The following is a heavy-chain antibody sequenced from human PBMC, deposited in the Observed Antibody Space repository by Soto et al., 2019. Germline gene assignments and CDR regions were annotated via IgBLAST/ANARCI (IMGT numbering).Heavy chain of an antibody. J-gene: IGHJ4*02. CDR2: IYYSGST. V-gene: IGHV4-59*01. D-gene: IGHD6-19*01. Sequence: SETLSLTCSVSAGSINTYSWSWIRQSPGKGLEWIGNIYYSGSTNYNPSLKSRVTISLDTSKNRFSLKVTSVTAADTAVYYCARERGYSSASFFDYWGQRSLVTVSS. CDR3: ARERGYSSASFFDY. CDR1: AGSINTYS.